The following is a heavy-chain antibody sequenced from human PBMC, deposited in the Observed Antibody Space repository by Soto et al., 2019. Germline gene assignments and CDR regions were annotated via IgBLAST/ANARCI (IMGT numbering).Heavy chain of an antibody. V-gene: IGHV3-23*01. CDR1: GFTFSSYA. Sequence: ESLKISCAASGFTFSSYAMSWVRQAPVKGLEWVSAISGSGGSTYYADSVKGRFTISRDNSKNTLYLQMNSLRAEDTAVYYCAKESTFGGVIFWPNCAFDIWGQGTMVTVSS. CDR3: AKESTFGGVIFWPNCAFDI. J-gene: IGHJ3*02. D-gene: IGHD3-16*02. CDR2: ISGSGGST.